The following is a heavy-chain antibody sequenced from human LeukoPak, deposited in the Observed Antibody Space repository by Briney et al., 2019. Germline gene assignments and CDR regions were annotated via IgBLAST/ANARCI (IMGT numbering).Heavy chain of an antibody. Sequence: GGSLRLSCAASGFTFSSYAMHWVRQAPGKGLEWVAVISYDGSNKYYADSVKGRFTISRDNSKNTLYLQMNSLRAEDTAVYYCAKSPMRNYDNSKTDYWGQGTLVTVSS. J-gene: IGHJ4*02. V-gene: IGHV3-30*04. D-gene: IGHD3-22*01. CDR1: GFTFSSYA. CDR2: ISYDGSNK. CDR3: AKSPMRNYDNSKTDY.